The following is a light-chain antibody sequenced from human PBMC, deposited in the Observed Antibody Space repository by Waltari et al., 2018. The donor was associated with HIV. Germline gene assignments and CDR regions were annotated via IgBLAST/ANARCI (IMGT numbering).Light chain of an antibody. CDR1: NPNIGAGLD. CDR2: GNT. Sequence: QSVLTQPPSVSGAPGQRVTIPCTGSNPNIGAGLDANWYQQLPAPAPKPLIHGNTTRPSGVPDRFSGSKSGTSASLTITGLQSEDEADYYCQSYDSSRNSWVCGGGSKLAVL. V-gene: IGLV1-40*01. J-gene: IGLJ3*02. CDR3: QSYDSSRNSWV.